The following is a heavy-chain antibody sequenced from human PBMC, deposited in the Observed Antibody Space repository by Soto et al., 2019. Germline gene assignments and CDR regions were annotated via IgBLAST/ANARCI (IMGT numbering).Heavy chain of an antibody. V-gene: IGHV2-5*02. CDR2: IYWDDDK. CDR1: AFSRRTRGLG. J-gene: IGHJ6*01. CDR3: AHRRDYGRMDV. D-gene: IGHD3-16*01. Sequence: SGPTLRNPTQTLTLTCTFSAFSRRTRGLGVGWIRQPPGKALEWLALIYWDDDKRYNPSLKSRLTITKDTSKNQVVFTMTNMDPVDTATYYCAHRRDYGRMDVWGQGTTVTVSS.